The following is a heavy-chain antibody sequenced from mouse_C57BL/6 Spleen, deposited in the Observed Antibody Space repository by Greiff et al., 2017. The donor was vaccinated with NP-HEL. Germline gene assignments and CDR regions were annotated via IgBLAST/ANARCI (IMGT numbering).Heavy chain of an antibody. Sequence: QVQLKESGPGLVQPSQSLSITCTVSGFSLTSYGVHWVRQSPGKGLEWLGVIWRGGSTDYNAAFMSRLSITKDNSKSQVFFKMNSLQADDTAIYYCAKSYGSSYLYYFDYCGQGTTLTVSS. D-gene: IGHD1-1*01. CDR3: AKSYGSSYLYYFDY. CDR2: IWRGGST. V-gene: IGHV2-5*01. CDR1: GFSLTSYG. J-gene: IGHJ2*01.